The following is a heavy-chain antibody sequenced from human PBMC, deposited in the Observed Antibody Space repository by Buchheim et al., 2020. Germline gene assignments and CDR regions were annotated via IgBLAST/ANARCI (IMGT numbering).Heavy chain of an antibody. CDR2: ISSSSSYT. J-gene: IGHJ6*02. CDR3: ASFVLDIVVVPAASGMDV. CDR1: GFTFSDYY. Sequence: QVQLVESGGGLVKPGGSLRLSCAASGFTFSDYYMSWIRQAPGKGLEWVSYISSSSSYTNYADSVKGRFTIFRDNAKNSLYLQMNSLRAEDTAVYYCASFVLDIVVVPAASGMDVWGQGTT. D-gene: IGHD2-2*03. V-gene: IGHV3-11*06.